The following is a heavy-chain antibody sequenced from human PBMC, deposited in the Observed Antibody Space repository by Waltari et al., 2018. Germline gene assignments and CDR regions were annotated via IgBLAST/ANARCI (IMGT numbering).Heavy chain of an antibody. CDR3: ARVDSSSYNWYFDL. Sequence: QLHLQESGPGLVKPSETLSLTCTVSGGSISSSIYYWGWIRHPPGKGLEWIGIIYYSGSTYYNPSLKSRVTISVDTPKNQFSLKLSSVTAADTAVYYCARVDSSSYNWYFDLWGRGTLVTVSS. CDR1: GGSISSSIYY. CDR2: IYYSGST. D-gene: IGHD6-6*01. V-gene: IGHV4-39*01. J-gene: IGHJ2*01.